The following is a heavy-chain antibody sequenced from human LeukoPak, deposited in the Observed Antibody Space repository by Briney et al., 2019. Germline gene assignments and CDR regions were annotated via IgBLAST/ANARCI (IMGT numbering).Heavy chain of an antibody. J-gene: IGHJ4*02. V-gene: IGHV3-11*01. CDR2: ISSSGTTI. CDR3: ARGRLLLDL. D-gene: IGHD3-22*01. CDR1: GFTFSDYY. Sequence: GGSLRLSCAASGFTFSDYYMSWIRQAPGKGLEWVSFISSSGTTIYSADSVKGRFTISRDNSKTTLYLQMNSLRAEDTAVYYCARGRLLLDLGGQGTLVTVSS.